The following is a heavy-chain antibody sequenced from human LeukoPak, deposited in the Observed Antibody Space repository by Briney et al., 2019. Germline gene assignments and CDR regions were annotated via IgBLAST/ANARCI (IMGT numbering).Heavy chain of an antibody. V-gene: IGHV3-30*04. CDR1: GFTFSSYA. D-gene: IGHD6-19*01. J-gene: IGHJ4*02. Sequence: PGGPLRLSCTPSGFTFSSYAMHGVRHAPGKALEWVADMSCDGSNKYYADSVKGLYTISRDNSQKTLYLQMNSLRAEDTAVYYCARDPGYSSGWDGGDYWGQGTLVTVSS. CDR2: MSCDGSNK. CDR3: ARDPGYSSGWDGGDY.